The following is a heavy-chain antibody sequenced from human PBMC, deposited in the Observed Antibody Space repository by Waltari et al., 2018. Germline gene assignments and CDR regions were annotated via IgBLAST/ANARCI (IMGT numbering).Heavy chain of an antibody. Sequence: QVQLVESGGGVVQPGGSLRLSCAASGFTFSSYGMHWVRQAPGKWLEWVAVIRYDGSEKYYVESVKCRFTISRDTPENMLYLQMNSLRVEDTAVYYCAKGTLRLLEWSRNTYMDVWGKGTTVTVSS. J-gene: IGHJ6*03. CDR1: GFTFSSYG. CDR3: AKGTLRLLEWSRNTYMDV. CDR2: IRYDGSEK. D-gene: IGHD3-3*01. V-gene: IGHV3-30*02.